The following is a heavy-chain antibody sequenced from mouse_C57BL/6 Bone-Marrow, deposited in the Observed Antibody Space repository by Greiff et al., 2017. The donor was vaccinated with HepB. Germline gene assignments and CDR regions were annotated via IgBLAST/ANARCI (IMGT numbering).Heavy chain of an antibody. Sequence: EVNLVESGGDLVKPGGSLKLSCAASGFTFSSYGMSWVRQTPDKRLEWVATISSGGSYTYYPDSVKGRFTISRDNAKNTLYLQMSSLKSEDTAMYYCARHELRPFAYWGQGTLVTVSA. CDR2: ISSGGSYT. CDR1: GFTFSSYG. D-gene: IGHD1-2*01. J-gene: IGHJ3*01. CDR3: ARHELRPFAY. V-gene: IGHV5-6*01.